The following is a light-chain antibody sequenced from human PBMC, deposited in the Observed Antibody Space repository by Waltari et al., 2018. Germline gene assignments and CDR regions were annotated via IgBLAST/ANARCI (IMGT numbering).Light chain of an antibody. J-gene: IGLJ1*01. CDR2: DVI. CDR1: SNNIGFYDL. V-gene: IGLV2-23*02. Sequence: QSALTQPASVSGSPGQSITISCTGSSNNIGFYDLVSWYQQHPGKPPKLIIFDVIKRPSGVSSRFSGSKSCNTASLTISGLQTEDDADYYCCSYSGSGSFPYVFGPGTRVAVL. CDR3: CSYSGSGSFPYV.